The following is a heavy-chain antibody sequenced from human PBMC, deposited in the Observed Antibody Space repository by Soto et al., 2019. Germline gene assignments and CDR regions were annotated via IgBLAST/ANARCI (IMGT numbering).Heavy chain of an antibody. Sequence: QVQLVESGGGVVQPGRSLRLSCAASGFTFSSYGMHWVRQAPGKGLEWVAVISYDGSNKYYADSVKGRFTISRDNSKNTLYLQMNSLRAEDTAVYYCAKGQGYYDSSGYWYFQHWGQGTLVTVSS. CDR3: AKGQGYYDSSGYWYFQH. CDR1: GFTFSSYG. J-gene: IGHJ1*01. CDR2: ISYDGSNK. D-gene: IGHD3-22*01. V-gene: IGHV3-30*18.